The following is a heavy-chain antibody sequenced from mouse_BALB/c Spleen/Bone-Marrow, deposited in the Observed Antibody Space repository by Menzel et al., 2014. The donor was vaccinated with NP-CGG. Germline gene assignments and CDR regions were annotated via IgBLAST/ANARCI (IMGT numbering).Heavy chain of an antibody. Sequence: EVKLVESGGGLVQPGDSLRLSCATSGFTFSDFYMDWVRQPPGKRLEWIAASRNKAKHYTTEYSASVKGRFIVSRDTSQSILYLQMNALRAEDTAIYYCARDVGYGNYFVYWGQGTLVTVSA. D-gene: IGHD2-10*02. CDR1: GFTFSDFY. CDR3: ARDVGYGNYFVY. V-gene: IGHV7-1*02. CDR2: SRNKAKHYTT. J-gene: IGHJ3*01.